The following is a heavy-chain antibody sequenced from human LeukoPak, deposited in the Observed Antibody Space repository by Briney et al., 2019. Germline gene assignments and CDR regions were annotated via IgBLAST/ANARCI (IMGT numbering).Heavy chain of an antibody. CDR3: TRDRGTHNWFDP. Sequence: GGSLRLSCAASGFTFSGSAVHWVRQSSGKGLEWVGHIDKKDNLYATAYAESVEGRFTISRDDSKDTAFLHMDSLKTEDTALYYCTRDRGTHNWFDPWGQGTLVTVSS. J-gene: IGHJ5*02. D-gene: IGHD2-15*01. CDR2: IDKKDNLYAT. V-gene: IGHV3-73*01. CDR1: GFTFSGSA.